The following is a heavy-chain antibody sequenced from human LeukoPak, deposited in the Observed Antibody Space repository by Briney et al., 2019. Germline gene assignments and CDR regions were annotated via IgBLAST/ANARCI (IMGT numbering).Heavy chain of an antibody. D-gene: IGHD2-21*01. CDR1: GDSISSSGYY. V-gene: IGHV4-39*07. J-gene: IGHJ4*02. CDR3: VKDCGGSPPH. Sequence: SETLSLTCSVSGDSISSSGYYWDWIRQPPGKGLEWIGSIHHSGNTNYNPSLKSRVTISAYMSKNQFSLKVNSVTAADAAVYFWVKDCGGSPPHRGQGTLVTVSS. CDR2: IHHSGNT.